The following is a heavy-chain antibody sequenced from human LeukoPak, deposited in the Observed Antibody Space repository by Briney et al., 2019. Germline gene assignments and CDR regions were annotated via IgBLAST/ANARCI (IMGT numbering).Heavy chain of an antibody. CDR3: AHAKGSLGGPFT. CDR2: IQIDGTTK. CDR1: GFTFSTYG. V-gene: IGHV3-30*02. Sequence: PGGSLRLSCATSGFTFSTYGMPWVRQAPGRGLDWVAFIQIDGTTKNYADSVRGRFTFSRDNYKNTLYLQMNILTTGDTAIYYCAHAKGSLGGPFTWGQGTLVTVSS. D-gene: IGHD3-16*01. J-gene: IGHJ5*02.